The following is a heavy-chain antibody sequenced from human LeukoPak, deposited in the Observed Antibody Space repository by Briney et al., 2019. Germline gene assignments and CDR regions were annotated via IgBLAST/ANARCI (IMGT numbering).Heavy chain of an antibody. D-gene: IGHD3-22*01. J-gene: IGHJ4*02. V-gene: IGHV3-7*03. Sequence: GGSLRLSCAASGFTFSSYWMSWVRQAPGKGLEWVANIKQDGSEKYYVDSVKGRFTISRDNSKNTLYLQMNSLRAEDTAVYYCAKDRNYDSSGYYSPSYYFDYWGQGTLVTVSS. CDR2: IKQDGSEK. CDR3: AKDRNYDSSGYYSPSYYFDY. CDR1: GFTFSSYW.